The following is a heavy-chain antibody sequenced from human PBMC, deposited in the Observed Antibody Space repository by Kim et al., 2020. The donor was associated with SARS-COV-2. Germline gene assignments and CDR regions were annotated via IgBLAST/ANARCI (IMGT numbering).Heavy chain of an antibody. V-gene: IGHV3-7*03. J-gene: IGHJ4*02. Sequence: GGSLRLSCGVYGFTFRSYWMSWVRQAPGKGLEWVANIKEDGSVKQYADSVKGRFTISRDDARKSLYLQMNNLRADDTAVYYCARDGILSYTSSWDYWGPGSLVTVSS. CDR1: GFTFRSYW. CDR3: ARDGILSYTSSWDY. D-gene: IGHD6-13*01. CDR2: IKEDGSVK.